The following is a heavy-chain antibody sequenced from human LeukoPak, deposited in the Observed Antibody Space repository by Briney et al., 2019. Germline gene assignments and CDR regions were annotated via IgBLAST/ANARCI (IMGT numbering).Heavy chain of an antibody. CDR1: GGSFSGYY. Sequence: SETLSLTCAVYGGSFSGYYWSWIRQPPGKGLEWIGEINHSGSTNYNPSLKSRVTISVDTSKNQFSLKLSSVTAADTAVYYCARCLTGRPQAPRRYYYYYYYYMDVWGKGTTVTVSS. CDR2: INHSGST. D-gene: IGHD3-9*01. J-gene: IGHJ6*03. CDR3: ARCLTGRPQAPRRYYYYYYYYMDV. V-gene: IGHV4-34*01.